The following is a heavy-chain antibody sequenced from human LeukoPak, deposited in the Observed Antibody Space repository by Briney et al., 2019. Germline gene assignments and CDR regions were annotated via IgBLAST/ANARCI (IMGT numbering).Heavy chain of an antibody. CDR2: IYYSGST. J-gene: IGHJ6*02. CDR3: ARDSSHYGRTFYYYGMDV. D-gene: IGHD4-17*01. CDR1: GGSISSSSYY. V-gene: IGHV4-39*07. Sequence: SETLYLTCTVSGGSISSSSYYWGWIRQPPGKGLEWIGSIYYSGSTYYNPSLKSRVTISVDTSKNQFSLKLSSVTAADTAVYYCARDSSHYGRTFYYYGMDVWGQGTTVTVSS.